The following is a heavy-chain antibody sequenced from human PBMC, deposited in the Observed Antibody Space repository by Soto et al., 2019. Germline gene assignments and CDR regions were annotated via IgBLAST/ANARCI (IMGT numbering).Heavy chain of an antibody. V-gene: IGHV3-7*01. J-gene: IGHJ4*02. CDR3: ARDESYDILTGYYTPQRFDY. Sequence: PGGSLRLSCAASGFTFTSYWMSWVRQAPGKGLEWVANLKQDGSEKYYVDSVKGRFTISRDNAKNSLYLQMNSLRAEDTAVYYCARDESYDILTGYYTPQRFDYWGQGTLVTVSS. CDR1: GFTFTSYW. CDR2: LKQDGSEK. D-gene: IGHD3-9*01.